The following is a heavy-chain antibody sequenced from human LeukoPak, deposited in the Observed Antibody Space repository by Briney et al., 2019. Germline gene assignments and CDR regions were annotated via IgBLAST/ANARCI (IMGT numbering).Heavy chain of an antibody. CDR3: AKGHIVVVPAARSRHVMYV. V-gene: IGHV3-23*01. D-gene: IGHD2-2*01. Sequence: GGSLRLSCAAFGFTFSSYAMSWVRQAPGKGLEWVSAISGSGGSTYYADSVKGRFTISRDNSKNTLYLQMNSLRAEDTAVYYCAKGHIVVVPAARSRHVMYVWGEGRNLTVSS. J-gene: IGHJ6*04. CDR1: GFTFSSYA. CDR2: ISGSGGST.